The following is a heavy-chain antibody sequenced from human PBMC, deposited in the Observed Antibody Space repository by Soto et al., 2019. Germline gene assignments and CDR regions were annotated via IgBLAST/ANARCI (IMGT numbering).Heavy chain of an antibody. Sequence: QVQLVQSGAEVTKPGASVKVSCKASGYTFTAYYIHWVRQAPGQGLEWMGWINPNRGATNYAQKFQGWVTMTRDTSITTGYMEVSRQISDDTAVYYCVRARANVAPSWFDPWGQGSLVTVS. V-gene: IGHV1-2*04. CDR3: VRARANVAPSWFDP. D-gene: IGHD5-12*01. CDR2: INPNRGAT. J-gene: IGHJ5*02. CDR1: GYTFTAYY.